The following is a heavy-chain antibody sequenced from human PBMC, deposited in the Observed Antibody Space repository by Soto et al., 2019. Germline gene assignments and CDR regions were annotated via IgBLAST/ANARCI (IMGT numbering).Heavy chain of an antibody. J-gene: IGHJ4*02. Sequence: PSETLSLTCAVYGGSFSGYYWSWIRQPPGKGLEWIGEINHSGSTNYNPSLKSRVTISVDTSKNQFSLKLSSVTAADTAVYYCARNFRASPGAPEFDDWGQVTLVTGSS. CDR3: ARNFRASPGAPEFDD. V-gene: IGHV4-34*01. CDR2: INHSGST. CDR1: GGSFSGYY.